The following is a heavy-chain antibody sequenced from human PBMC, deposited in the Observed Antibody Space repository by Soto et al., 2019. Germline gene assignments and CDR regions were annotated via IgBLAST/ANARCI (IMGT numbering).Heavy chain of an antibody. D-gene: IGHD2-21*02. CDR2: ISGSGGST. V-gene: IGHV3-23*01. CDR1: GFTFSSYA. J-gene: IGHJ4*02. Sequence: EVQLLESGGGLVQPGGSLRLSCAASGFTFSSYAMSWVRQAPGKGLEWVSAISGSGGSTYYADSVKGRFTISRDNSKITLYLPMNILIAKDTAVYYCAKVPIVVVAATPNYWGQGTLVTVSS. CDR3: AKVPIVVVAATPNY.